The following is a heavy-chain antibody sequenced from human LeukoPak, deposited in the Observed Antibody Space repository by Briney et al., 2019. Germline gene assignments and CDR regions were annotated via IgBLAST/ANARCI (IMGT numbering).Heavy chain of an antibody. Sequence: PGGSLRLSCAASGFTFSNYWMHWVRQAPGKGLVWVSRINSDGINTSYADSVKGRFTISRDNAKNTLNLQMNSLRAEDTAVYYCARARYNSEYSLGYWGQGTLVTVSS. CDR2: INSDGINT. CDR3: ARARYNSEYSLGY. CDR1: GFTFSNYW. V-gene: IGHV3-74*01. J-gene: IGHJ4*02. D-gene: IGHD6-6*01.